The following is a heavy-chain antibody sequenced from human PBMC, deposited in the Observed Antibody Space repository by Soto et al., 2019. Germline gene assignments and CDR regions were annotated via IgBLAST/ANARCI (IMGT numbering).Heavy chain of an antibody. V-gene: IGHV4-59*01. Sequence: SETLSLTCTVSGGSISSYYWSWIRQPPGKGLEWIGYIYYSGSTYYNPSLKSRVTISVDTSKNQFSLKLSSVTAADTAVYYCARQQWLVLNAFDIWGQGTMVTVSS. CDR2: IYYSGST. J-gene: IGHJ3*02. D-gene: IGHD6-19*01. CDR1: GGSISSYY. CDR3: ARQQWLVLNAFDI.